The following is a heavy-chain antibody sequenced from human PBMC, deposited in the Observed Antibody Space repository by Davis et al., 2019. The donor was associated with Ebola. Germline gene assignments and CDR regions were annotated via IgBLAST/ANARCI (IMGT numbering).Heavy chain of an antibody. CDR2: INPSGGST. CDR3: ARLSNYYYDSSGYPGAFDI. CDR1: GYTFTSYY. D-gene: IGHD3-22*01. Sequence: ASVKVSCKASGYTFTSYYMHWVRQAPGQGLEWMGIINPSGGSTSYAQKFQGRVTMTRDTSTSTVYMELSSLRSEDTAVYYCARLSNYYYDSSGYPGAFDIWGQGTMVTVSS. V-gene: IGHV1-46*03. J-gene: IGHJ3*02.